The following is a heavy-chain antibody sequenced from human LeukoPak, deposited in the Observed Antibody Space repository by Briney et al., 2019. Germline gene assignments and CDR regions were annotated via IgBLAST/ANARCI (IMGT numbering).Heavy chain of an antibody. CDR3: AKDLGNWNSEYYFDY. CDR1: GFTFSSYG. D-gene: IGHD1-7*01. Sequence: GGSLRLSXAASGFTFSSYGMHWVRQAPGKGLEWVAFIRYDGSNKYYADSVKGRFTISRDNSKNTLYLQMNSLRAEDTAVYYCAKDLGNWNSEYYFDYWGQGTLVTVSS. J-gene: IGHJ4*02. CDR2: IRYDGSNK. V-gene: IGHV3-30*02.